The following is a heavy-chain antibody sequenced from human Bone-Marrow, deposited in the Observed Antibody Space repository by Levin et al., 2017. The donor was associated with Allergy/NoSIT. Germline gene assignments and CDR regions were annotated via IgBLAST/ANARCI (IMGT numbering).Heavy chain of an antibody. D-gene: IGHD2-21*02. J-gene: IGHJ4*03. Sequence: GGSLRLSCAASGFNFSHYGMHWVRQAPGKGLEWVASTWYDGSFKHYVDSVKGRFSISRDNSKNTLFLQMNILRAEDTGVYFCARDSCGADCYFDSWGQGTLVTVSS. CDR1: GFNFSHYG. CDR3: ARDSCGADCYFDS. CDR2: TWYDGSFK. V-gene: IGHV3-33*01.